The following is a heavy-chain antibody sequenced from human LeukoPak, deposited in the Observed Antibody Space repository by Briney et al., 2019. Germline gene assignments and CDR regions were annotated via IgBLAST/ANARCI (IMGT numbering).Heavy chain of an antibody. D-gene: IGHD5-12*01. Sequence: GGSLRLSCAASGFTFSSYSMTWVRQAPGKGLEWVAVISYDGSNKYYADSVKGRFTISRDNSKNTLYLQMNSLRAEDTAVYYCAKGGLEWLRLAYFDYWGQGTLVTVSS. CDR3: AKGGLEWLRLAYFDY. CDR1: GFTFSSYS. V-gene: IGHV3-30*18. CDR2: ISYDGSNK. J-gene: IGHJ4*02.